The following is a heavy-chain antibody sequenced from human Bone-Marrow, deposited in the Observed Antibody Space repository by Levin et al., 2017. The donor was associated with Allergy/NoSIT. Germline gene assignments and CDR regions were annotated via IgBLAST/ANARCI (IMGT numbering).Heavy chain of an antibody. CDR2: IWYDGSNK. V-gene: IGHV3-33*01. D-gene: IGHD3-3*01. J-gene: IGHJ3*02. CDR1: GFTFSSYG. CDR3: AREMITIFGVVDGGTGAFDI. Sequence: GVSLRLSCAASGFTFSSYGMHWVRQAPGKGLEWVAVIWYDGSNKYYADSVKGRFTISRDNSKNTLYLQMNSLRAEDTAVYYCAREMITIFGVVDGGTGAFDIWGQGTTVTVSS.